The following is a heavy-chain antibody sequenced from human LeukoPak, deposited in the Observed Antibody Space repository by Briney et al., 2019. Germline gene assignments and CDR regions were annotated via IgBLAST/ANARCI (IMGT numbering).Heavy chain of an antibody. J-gene: IGHJ4*02. CDR1: GFTFSGYG. D-gene: IGHD5-12*01. CDR3: AKVERYSGYDFTIDY. V-gene: IGHV3-30*02. Sequence: GGSLRLSCAASGFTFSGYGMHWVRQAPGKGLEWVAFIRYDGSNKYYADSVKGRFTISRDNSKNTLYLQMNSLRAEDTAVYYCAKVERYSGYDFTIDYWGQGTLVTVSS. CDR2: IRYDGSNK.